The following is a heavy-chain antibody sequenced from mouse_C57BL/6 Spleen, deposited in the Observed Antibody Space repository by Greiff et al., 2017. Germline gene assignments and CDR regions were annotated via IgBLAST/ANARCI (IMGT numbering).Heavy chain of an antibody. CDR2: IHPSDSDT. J-gene: IGHJ3*01. CDR3: AMGVYPFAY. Sequence: QVQLQQPGAELVKPGASVKVSCTASGYTFTSYWMHWVKQRPGQGLEWIGRIHPSDSDTNYNQKFKGKATLTVDKSSSSAYLQLSSLTSEDSAVYYCAMGVYPFAYWGQGTLVTVSA. CDR1: GYTFTSYW. V-gene: IGHV1-74*01. D-gene: IGHD2-1*01.